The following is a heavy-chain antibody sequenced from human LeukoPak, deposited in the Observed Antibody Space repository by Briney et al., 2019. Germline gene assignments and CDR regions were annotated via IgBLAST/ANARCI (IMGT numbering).Heavy chain of an antibody. V-gene: IGHV4-59*12. CDR1: GGSISSYY. Sequence: SETLSLTCTVSGGSISSYYWSWIRQPPGKGLEWIGYIYYSGSTNYNPSLKSRVTISVDTSKNQFSLKLSSVTAADTAVYYCARGDRELGSYSYYFDYWGQGTLVTVSS. CDR2: IYYSGST. CDR3: ARGDRELGSYSYYFDY. J-gene: IGHJ4*02. D-gene: IGHD1-26*01.